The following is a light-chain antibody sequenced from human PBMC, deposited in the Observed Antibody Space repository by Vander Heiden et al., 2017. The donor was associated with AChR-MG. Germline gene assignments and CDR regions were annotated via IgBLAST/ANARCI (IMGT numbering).Light chain of an antibody. V-gene: IGKV1-39*01. Sequence: DIQMTKSPSSLSASVGDRVTITCRASQSISSYLNWYQQKPGKAPKLLIYAASSLQSGVPSRFSGSGSGTDFTLTISRLQPEDFAAYYCLQSVSTPTTF. CDR2: AAS. CDR3: LQSVSTPTT. J-gene: IGKJ1*01. CDR1: QSISSY.